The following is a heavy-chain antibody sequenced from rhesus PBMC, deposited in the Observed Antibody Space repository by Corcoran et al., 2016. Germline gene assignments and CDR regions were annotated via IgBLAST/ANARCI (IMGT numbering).Heavy chain of an antibody. Sequence: QVQLQESGPGLVKPSETLSLTCAVSGGSISGYYYWSWIRQPPGKGLEWIGSIYGSGGSNYLNPSLKSRVTLSVETSKNQFSLKLSSVTAADTAVYYCASAVTGTNYFDYWGQGVLVTVSS. V-gene: IGHV4S14*01. J-gene: IGHJ4*01. CDR2: IYGSGGSN. D-gene: IGHD1-26*01. CDR3: ASAVTGTNYFDY. CDR1: GGSISGYYY.